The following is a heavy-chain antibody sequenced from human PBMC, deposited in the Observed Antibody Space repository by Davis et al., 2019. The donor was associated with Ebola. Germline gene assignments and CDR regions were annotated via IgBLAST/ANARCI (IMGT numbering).Heavy chain of an antibody. J-gene: IGHJ4*02. CDR3: ARDSFCTYGVCNDRDFDY. CDR2: ISPHNGNT. V-gene: IGHV1-18*01. CDR1: GYIFTSYG. D-gene: IGHD2-8*01. Sequence: AASVKVSCKASGYIFTSYGISWVRQAPGQGLEWMGWISPHNGNTKYAEKFQGRVTMTTDTSTTTAYMELRSLGSDDTAIYYCARDSFCTYGVCNDRDFDYWGQGTLVTVSS.